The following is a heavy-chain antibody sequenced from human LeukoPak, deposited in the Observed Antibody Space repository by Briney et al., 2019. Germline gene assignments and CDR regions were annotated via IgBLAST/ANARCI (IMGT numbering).Heavy chain of an antibody. V-gene: IGHV1-18*01. CDR1: GYTFTSYG. Sequence: GASVKVSCKASGYTFTSYGISWVRQAPGQGLEWMGWISAYNGNTNYAQKLQGRVTMTTDTSTSTAYMELRSLRSDDTAVYYCAGGTTGTTFGGAFDIWGQGTMVTVSS. CDR3: AGGTTGTTFGGAFDI. D-gene: IGHD1-1*01. J-gene: IGHJ3*02. CDR2: ISAYNGNT.